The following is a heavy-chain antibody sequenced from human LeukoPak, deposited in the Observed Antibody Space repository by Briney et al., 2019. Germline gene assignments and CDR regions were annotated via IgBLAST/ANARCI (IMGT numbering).Heavy chain of an antibody. V-gene: IGHV3-23*01. CDR1: GLTFSSYA. D-gene: IGHD2/OR15-2a*01. Sequence: GGSLRLSCAASGLTFSSYAMSWVRQAPGKGLEWVSSISGRGGSTYFADSVKGRFLISRDNSKNTVSLQMNSLRAEDTAIYYCAKDGLAIGDYYGMDVWGQGTTVTVSS. CDR2: ISGRGGST. CDR3: AKDGLAIGDYYGMDV. J-gene: IGHJ6*02.